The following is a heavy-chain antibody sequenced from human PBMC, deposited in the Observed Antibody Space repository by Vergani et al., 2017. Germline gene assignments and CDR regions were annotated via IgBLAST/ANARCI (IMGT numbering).Heavy chain of an antibody. CDR3: ARGAPRDRVRFDY. Sequence: QVQLQESGPGLVKPSQTLSLTCTVSGVSISSGGYYWSWIRQHPGKGLEWIGYIYYSGSTYYNPSLKSRVTISVDTSKNQFSLKLSSVTAADTAVYYCARGAPRDRVRFDYWGQGTLVTVSS. CDR2: IYYSGST. V-gene: IGHV4-31*03. CDR1: GVSISSGGYY. D-gene: IGHD1-14*01. J-gene: IGHJ4*02.